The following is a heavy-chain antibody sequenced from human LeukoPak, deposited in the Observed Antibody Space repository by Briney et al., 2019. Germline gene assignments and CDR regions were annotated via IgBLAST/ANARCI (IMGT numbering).Heavy chain of an antibody. CDR2: NT. V-gene: IGHV4-31*03. J-gene: IGHJ2*01. CDR3: ARAILTPSGFVWHFDL. CDR1: GGSISTGVYY. D-gene: IGHD3-3*01. Sequence: SEALSVTCTASGGSISTGVYYWSWIRQHPGKGLEWIGYNTYYNPSLKSRVTISVDTSKSQFSLKLTSVTAADTAVYHCARAILTPSGFVWHFDLWGRGTLVTVSS.